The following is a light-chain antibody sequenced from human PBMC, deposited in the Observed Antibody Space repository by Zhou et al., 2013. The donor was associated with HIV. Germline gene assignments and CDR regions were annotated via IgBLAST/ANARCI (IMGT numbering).Light chain of an antibody. CDR1: QSLVHHNGNTY. J-gene: IGKJ2*03. CDR2: KIS. Sequence: DIVMTQTPLSSPVTLGQPASISCKSSQSLVHHNGNTYLSWLHQRPGQPPRLLIYKISNRLSGVPDRFSGSGAGTDFTLKISRVEAEDVGVYYCMQATQFPQYSFGQGTKLEIK. V-gene: IGKV2-24*01. CDR3: MQATQFPQYS.